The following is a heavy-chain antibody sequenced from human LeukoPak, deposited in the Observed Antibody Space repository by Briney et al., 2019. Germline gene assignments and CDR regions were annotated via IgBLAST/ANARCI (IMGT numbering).Heavy chain of an antibody. D-gene: IGHD6-19*01. Sequence: GGSLRLSCAASGFTFSSYAMHWVRQAPGKGLEWVAVISYDGSNKYYADSVKGRFTISRDNSKNTLYLQMNSLRAEDTAVYYCARGRDSSGWYPFDYWGQGTLVTVSS. CDR2: ISYDGSNK. CDR1: GFTFSSYA. CDR3: ARGRDSSGWYPFDY. J-gene: IGHJ4*02. V-gene: IGHV3-30-3*01.